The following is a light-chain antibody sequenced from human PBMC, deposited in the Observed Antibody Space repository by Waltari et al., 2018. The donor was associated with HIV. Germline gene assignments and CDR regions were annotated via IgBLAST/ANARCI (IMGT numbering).Light chain of an antibody. CDR2: EVS. J-gene: IGLJ2*01. Sequence: QSALTPPPSASGSPGQSVTISCTTTSSAVSGYNYVSWYQQHPGKAPKLMIYEVSKRPSGVPDRFSGSKSGNTASLTVYGLQAEDEADYYCSSYTSSSTVVFGGGTKLTVL. V-gene: IGLV2-8*01. CDR1: SSAVSGYNY. CDR3: SSYTSSSTVV.